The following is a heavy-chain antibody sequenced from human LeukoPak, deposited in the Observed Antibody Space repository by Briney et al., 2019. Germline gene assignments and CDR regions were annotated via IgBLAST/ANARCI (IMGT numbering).Heavy chain of an antibody. J-gene: IGHJ4*02. CDR2: TRQDGSVQ. D-gene: IGHD5-24*01. Sequence: GGSLRLSCVASGFTFSSFWMSWVRQTPGKGLEWVANTRQDGSVQNYVDSVKGRFTISRDNAKNSVYLQLNSLRAEDTAVYYCTRQTERDAYNRYWGQGTLVTVSS. CDR3: TRQTERDAYNRY. CDR1: GFTFSSFW. V-gene: IGHV3-7*03.